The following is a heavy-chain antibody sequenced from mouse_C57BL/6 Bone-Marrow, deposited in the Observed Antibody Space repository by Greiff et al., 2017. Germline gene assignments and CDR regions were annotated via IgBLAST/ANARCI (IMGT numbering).Heavy chain of an antibody. CDR2: IWWDDDK. D-gene: IGHD6-2*01. J-gene: IGHJ3*01. CDR3: ASLFYPSWFAY. V-gene: IGHV8-8*01. CDR1: GFSLSTFGMG. Sequence: QVTLKEPGPGILQPSQTLSLTCSFSGFSLSTFGMGVGWIRQPSGKGLEWLAHIWWDDDKYYNPALKSRLTISKDTSKNQVFLTIANVYTAAAATYYCASLFYPSWFAYWGQGTLVTVSA.